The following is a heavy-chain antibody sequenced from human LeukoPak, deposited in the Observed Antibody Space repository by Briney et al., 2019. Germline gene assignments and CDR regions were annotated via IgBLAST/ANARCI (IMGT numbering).Heavy chain of an antibody. V-gene: IGHV3-23*01. CDR3: AKEPTGYWYYFDY. CDR2: ISGSGGST. Sequence: PGGSLRLSCAASGFTFSSYSMNWVRQAPGKGLEWVSAISGSGGSTYYADSVKGRFTISRDNSKNTLYLQMNSLRAEDTAVYYCAKEPTGYWYYFDYWGQGTLVTVSS. J-gene: IGHJ4*02. D-gene: IGHD3-9*01. CDR1: GFTFSSYS.